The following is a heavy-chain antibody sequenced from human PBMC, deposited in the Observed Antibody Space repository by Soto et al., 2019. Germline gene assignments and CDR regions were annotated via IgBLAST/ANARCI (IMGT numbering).Heavy chain of an antibody. Sequence: GGSLRLSCAASGFTFSSYAMHWVRQAPGKGLEWVAVISYDGSNKYYADSVKGRFTISRDNSKNTLYLQMNSLRAEDTAVYYCARDLSGWYGLFDYWGQGTLVTVSS. CDR1: GFTFSSYA. V-gene: IGHV3-30-3*01. D-gene: IGHD6-19*01. CDR3: ARDLSGWYGLFDY. CDR2: ISYDGSNK. J-gene: IGHJ4*02.